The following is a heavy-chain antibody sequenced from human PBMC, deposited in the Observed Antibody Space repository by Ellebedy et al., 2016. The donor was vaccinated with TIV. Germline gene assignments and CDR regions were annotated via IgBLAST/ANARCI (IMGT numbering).Heavy chain of an antibody. CDR1: GITFSTYS. V-gene: IGHV3-48*04. D-gene: IGHD3-10*01. Sequence: PGGSLRLSCVASGITFSTYSMNWVRQAPGKGLEWVSYISGSSSIIYYADSVKGRFTISRDNTNNSLYLQMNSLRAEDTAVYYCARESITMVRGYGMDVWGQGTTVTVSS. CDR3: ARESITMVRGYGMDV. J-gene: IGHJ6*02. CDR2: ISGSSSII.